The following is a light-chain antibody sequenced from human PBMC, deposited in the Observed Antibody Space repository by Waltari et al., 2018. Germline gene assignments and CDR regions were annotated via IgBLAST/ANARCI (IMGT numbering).Light chain of an antibody. J-gene: IGLJ2*01. CDR2: EVN. Sequence: QSALTQPASVSGSPEQSITIYCTGTSSDVRSYNLVSWYQQQPGKAPKLMISEVNERPSGVSIRFSGSKSGNTASLTISGLQAEDEADYYCCSYAGSNTVLFGGGTKLTVL. CDR3: CSYAGSNTVL. V-gene: IGLV2-23*02. CDR1: SSDVRSYNL.